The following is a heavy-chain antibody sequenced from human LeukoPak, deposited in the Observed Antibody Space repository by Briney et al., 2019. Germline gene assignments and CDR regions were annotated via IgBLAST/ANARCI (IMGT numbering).Heavy chain of an antibody. CDR2: ISYSGSST. CDR3: AKARAASVTYYYYMDV. V-gene: IGHV3-23*01. CDR1: GLTFSTYT. Sequence: GGSLRLSCATSGLTFSTYTMGWVRQAPGEGLEWVSTISYSGSSTFYADSVKGRFTISRDNSKNTLYLQLNSLRAEDTAVYYCAKARAASVTYYYYMDVWGKGTTVTVSS. J-gene: IGHJ6*03. D-gene: IGHD2-21*02.